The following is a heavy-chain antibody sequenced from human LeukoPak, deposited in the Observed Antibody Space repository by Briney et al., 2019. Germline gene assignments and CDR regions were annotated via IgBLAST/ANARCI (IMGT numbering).Heavy chain of an antibody. CDR3: AKDNRIGGYDWSLGY. D-gene: IGHD5-12*01. CDR1: GFTFDDYA. V-gene: IGHV3-9*01. J-gene: IGHJ4*02. CDR2: ISWSSGSI. Sequence: PGGSLRLSCAASGFTFDDYAMHWVRQAPGKGLEWVSGISWSSGSIGYADSVKGRFTISRDNAKNSLYLQMNSLRAEDTALYYCAKDNRIGGYDWSLGYWGQGTLVTVSS.